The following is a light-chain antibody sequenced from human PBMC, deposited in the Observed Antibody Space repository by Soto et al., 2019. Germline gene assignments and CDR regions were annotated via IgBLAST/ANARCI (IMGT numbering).Light chain of an antibody. CDR2: EVT. CDR1: SSDVGAYKY. J-gene: IGLJ3*02. V-gene: IGLV2-8*01. Sequence: QSALTQPPSASGSPGQAVTISCTGTSSDVGAYKYVSWYQQYPGKAPKLMIYEVTERPSGVPHRFSGSKSGNTASLTFSGLQAEDEADYYCSSYVGNDIWVFGGGTKVTVL. CDR3: SSYVGNDIWV.